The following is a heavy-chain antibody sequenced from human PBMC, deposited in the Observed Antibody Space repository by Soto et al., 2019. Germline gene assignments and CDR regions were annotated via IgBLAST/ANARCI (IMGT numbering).Heavy chain of an antibody. CDR3: ARGYYDSNGQSNTFDI. J-gene: IGHJ3*02. CDR1: GASISSSY. D-gene: IGHD3-22*01. CDR2: VYYSGST. V-gene: IGHV4-59*01. Sequence: PSETLSLTCTVSGASISSSYWSWIRQSPGKRLEWIGYVYYSGSTKYNPSLKSRVTISADTSKNQFSLKLSSVTAADTAVYYCARGYYDSNGQSNTFDIWGQGTMVTVSS.